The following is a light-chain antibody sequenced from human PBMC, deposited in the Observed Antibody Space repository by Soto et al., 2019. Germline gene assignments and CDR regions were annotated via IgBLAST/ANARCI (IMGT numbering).Light chain of an antibody. J-gene: IGKJ1*01. CDR3: QQYNSYSRT. V-gene: IGKV1-5*01. CDR2: DAS. CDR1: QTIGDF. Sequence: DIQMSQSPSTLSVSVGDRVTITCRASQTIGDFLAWYQQKPGKAPNLLIYDASSFEPGLPSRFSGSGSGTEFTLSISSLQPDDFATYYCQQYNSYSRTFGQGTKVDSK.